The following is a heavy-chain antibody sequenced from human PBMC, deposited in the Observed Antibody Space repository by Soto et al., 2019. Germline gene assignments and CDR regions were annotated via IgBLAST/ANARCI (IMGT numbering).Heavy chain of an antibody. J-gene: IGHJ4*02. V-gene: IGHV1-8*01. CDR2: MQPRDGRT. Sequence: QVQLVQSGAEVREPGASVKVSCKASGYSFSSLDINWVRQTTGQGLEWMGWMQPRDGRTGYAQTFQGRVTMTRNTSINTAYMELSSLTSDDTAFYYCARGVTAGVDYWGQGTLDTVSS. CDR3: ARGVTAGVDY. D-gene: IGHD1-26*01. CDR1: GYSFSSLD.